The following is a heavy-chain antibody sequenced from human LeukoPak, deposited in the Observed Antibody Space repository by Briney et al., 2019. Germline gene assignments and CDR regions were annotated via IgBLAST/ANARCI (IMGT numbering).Heavy chain of an antibody. CDR1: GYTFTSYD. D-gene: IGHD4/OR15-4a*01. Sequence: ASVKVSCKASGYTFTSYDINWVRQATGQGREWMGWMNPNSGNTGYAQKFQGRVTMTRNTSISTAYMELSSLRSEDTAVYYCARSNYLNYYYYGMDVWGQGTTVTVSS. CDR2: MNPNSGNT. J-gene: IGHJ6*02. V-gene: IGHV1-8*01. CDR3: ARSNYLNYYYYGMDV.